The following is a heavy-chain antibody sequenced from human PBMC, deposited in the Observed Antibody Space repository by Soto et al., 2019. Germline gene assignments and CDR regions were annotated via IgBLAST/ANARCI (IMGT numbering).Heavy chain of an antibody. CDR1: GYSFTSYW. CDR2: IDPSDSYT. V-gene: IGHV5-10-1*01. Sequence: PGESLKISCKGSGYSFTSYWISWVRQMPGKGLEWMGRIDPSDSYTNYSPSFQGHVTISADKSISTAYLQWSSLKASDTAMYYCARRGGSSWYGYYYYGMDVWGQGTTVTGSS. J-gene: IGHJ6*02. D-gene: IGHD6-13*01. CDR3: ARRGGSSWYGYYYYGMDV.